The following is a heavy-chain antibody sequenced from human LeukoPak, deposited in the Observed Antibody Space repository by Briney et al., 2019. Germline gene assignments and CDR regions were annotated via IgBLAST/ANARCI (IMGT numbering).Heavy chain of an antibody. Sequence: PGGSLRLSCAASGFTFSSYSMNWVRQAPGKGLEWVSSISSSSSYIYYAGSVKGRFTISRDNAKNSLYLQMNSLRAEDTAVYYXXRVXSXSGXYGSADVEYFQHWGQGTLVTVSS. CDR2: ISSSSSYI. CDR3: XRVXSXSGXYGSADVEYFQH. J-gene: IGHJ1*01. V-gene: IGHV3-21*01. CDR1: GFTFSSYS. D-gene: IGHD6-19*01.